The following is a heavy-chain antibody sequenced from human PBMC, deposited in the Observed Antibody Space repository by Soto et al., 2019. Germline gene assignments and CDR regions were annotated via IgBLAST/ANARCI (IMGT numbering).Heavy chain of an antibody. CDR1: GFTFSSDG. D-gene: IGHD2-2*01. CDR3: AKGPAIVLVPAAMNYYYGMDV. CDR2: IWYDGSNK. V-gene: IGHV3-30*02. Sequence: GGSLRLSCAASGFTFSSDGMHWVRQAPGKGLEWVAVIWYDGSNKYYADSVKGRFTISRDNSKNTLYLQMNSLRAEDTAVYYCAKGPAIVLVPAAMNYYYGMDVWGQGTTVTVSS. J-gene: IGHJ6*02.